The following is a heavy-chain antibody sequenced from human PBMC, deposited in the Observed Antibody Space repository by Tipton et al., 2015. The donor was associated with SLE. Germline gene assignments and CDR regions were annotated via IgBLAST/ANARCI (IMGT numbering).Heavy chain of an antibody. CDR3: ARRSYSGFDV. V-gene: IGHV3-9*01. D-gene: IGHD5-12*01. CDR2: IGWNSGSL. CDR1: GFTFSTHG. Sequence: SLRLSCAASGFTFSTHGMHWVRQVPGKGLEWVSGIGWNSGSLAYADSVEGRFTISRDNSMNTVYLQMNSLRAEDTAIYYCARRSYSGFDVWGQGTMVTVSS. J-gene: IGHJ3*01.